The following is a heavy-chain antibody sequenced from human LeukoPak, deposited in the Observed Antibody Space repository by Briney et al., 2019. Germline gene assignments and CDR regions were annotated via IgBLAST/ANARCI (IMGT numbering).Heavy chain of an antibody. V-gene: IGHV3-53*01. CDR2: IYSGGST. D-gene: IGHD3-9*01. J-gene: IGHJ6*02. CDR3: AREAGILTGYPNSLYYYYGMDV. Sequence: PGGSLRLSCAASGFTVSSNYMSWVRQAPGKGLEWVSVIYSGGSTYYADSVKGRFTISRDNSKNTLYLQMNSLRAEDTAVYYCAREAGILTGYPNSLYYYYGMDVWGQGTTVTVSS. CDR1: GFTVSSNY.